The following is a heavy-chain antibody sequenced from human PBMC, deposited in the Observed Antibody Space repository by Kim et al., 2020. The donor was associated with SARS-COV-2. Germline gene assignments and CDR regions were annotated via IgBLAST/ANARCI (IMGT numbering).Heavy chain of an antibody. CDR1: GGSFSGYY. CDR3: ASGKPYSGRRGMDV. D-gene: IGHD1-26*01. J-gene: IGHJ6*02. Sequence: SETLSLTCAVYGGSFSGYYWSWIRQPPGKGLEWIGEINHSGSTNYNPSLKSRVTISVDTSKNQFSLKLSSVTAADTAVYYCASGKPYSGRRGMDVWGQGTTVTVSS. V-gene: IGHV4-34*01. CDR2: INHSGST.